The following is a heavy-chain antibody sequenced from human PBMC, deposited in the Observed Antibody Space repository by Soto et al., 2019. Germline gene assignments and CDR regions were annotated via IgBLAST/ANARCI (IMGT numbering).Heavy chain of an antibody. D-gene: IGHD3-10*01. CDR3: VREGLTGDTSGWFVC. CDR1: GFTFSRYN. V-gene: IGHV3-21*04. Sequence: PGGSLRLSCVVSGFTFSRYNMNWVRQAPGKGPECVSSISASGADTTYAESVKGRFTVSRVNAKNSLFLQMNSLRVEDTALYYCVREGLTGDTSGWFVCWGQGTQVTVSS. J-gene: IGHJ5*01. CDR2: ISASGADT.